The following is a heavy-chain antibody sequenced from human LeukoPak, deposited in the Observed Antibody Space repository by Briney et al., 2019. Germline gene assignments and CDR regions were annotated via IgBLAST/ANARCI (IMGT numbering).Heavy chain of an antibody. V-gene: IGHV3-15*01. Sequence: GGSLRLSCAASGFTFSNAWMSWVRQAPGKGLEWVGRIKSKTDGGTTDYAAPVKGRFTISRDDSKNTLYLQMNSLKTEDTAVYYCTTDPPTYYDILTGRGYYGMDVWGQGTTVTVSS. CDR1: GFTFSNAW. D-gene: IGHD3-9*01. J-gene: IGHJ6*02. CDR2: IKSKTDGGTT. CDR3: TTDPPTYYDILTGRGYYGMDV.